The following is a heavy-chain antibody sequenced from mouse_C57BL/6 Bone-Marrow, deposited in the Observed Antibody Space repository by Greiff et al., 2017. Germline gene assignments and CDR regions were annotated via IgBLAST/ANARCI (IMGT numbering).Heavy chain of an antibody. CDR1: GYSITSGYY. D-gene: IGHD2-10*02. CDR2: ISYDGSN. CDR3: ARGYGHYPGAMDY. Sequence: EVKLVESGPGLVKPSQSLSLTCSVTGYSITSGYYWNWIRQFPGNKLEWMGYISYDGSNNYKPSLKNRISITRDTSKNQFFLKLNSVTTEDTATYYCARGYGHYPGAMDYWGQGTSVTVSS. V-gene: IGHV3-6*01. J-gene: IGHJ4*01.